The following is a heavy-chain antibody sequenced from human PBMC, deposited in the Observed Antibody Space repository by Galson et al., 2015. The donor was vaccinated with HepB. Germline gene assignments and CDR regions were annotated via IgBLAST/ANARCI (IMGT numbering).Heavy chain of an antibody. CDR1: GFSFSTFG. CDR3: TRGGAARPDY. CDR2: INSGGSTT. Sequence: SLRLSCAASGFSFSTFGMNWVRQAPGKGLEWLSYINSGGSTTSYAESVRGRFTISRDNAKNSLYLQMNSLRDEDTAVYYCTRGGAARPDYWGQGTLVTVSS. V-gene: IGHV3-48*02. J-gene: IGHJ4*02. D-gene: IGHD6-6*01.